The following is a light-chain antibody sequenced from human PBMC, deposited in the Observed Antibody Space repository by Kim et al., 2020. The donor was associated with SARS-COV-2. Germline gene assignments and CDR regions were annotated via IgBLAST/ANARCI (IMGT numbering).Light chain of an antibody. V-gene: IGKV1-5*03. CDR2: TAS. Sequence: ASVGDRVTMTCRASQTINSWLAWYQPKPGKAPKLLIYTASTLQNGVPSRFSGSKSGTEFTLTLSSLQPDDFATYYCQHYNGYPLTFGGGTKVDIK. CDR1: QTINSW. CDR3: QHYNGYPLT. J-gene: IGKJ4*01.